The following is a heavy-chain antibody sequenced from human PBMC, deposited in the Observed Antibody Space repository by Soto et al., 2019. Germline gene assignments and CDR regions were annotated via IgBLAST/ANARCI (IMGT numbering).Heavy chain of an antibody. CDR3: ARHSNEYRKSLDH. CDR2: IHYTGSS. Sequence: QLQLQESGPGLVKPSETLSLTCPVSGCAISGYYWSWIRQPPGKGLEWIAFIHYTGSSNSNPSLERRVTMTIDTHKNQFSLKLSSVTASDTAVDYCARHSNEYRKSLDHWGQGTLLTVS. J-gene: IGHJ5*02. V-gene: IGHV4-59*08. CDR1: GCAISGYY. D-gene: IGHD4-4*01.